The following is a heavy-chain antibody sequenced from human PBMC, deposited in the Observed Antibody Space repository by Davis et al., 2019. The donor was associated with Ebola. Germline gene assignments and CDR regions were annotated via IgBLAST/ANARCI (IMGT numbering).Heavy chain of an antibody. CDR1: GYTITGYY. J-gene: IGHJ5*02. CDR2: INPNSGGT. CDR3: AATYSDRDNWFDP. D-gene: IGHD5-18*01. V-gene: IGHV1-2*02. Sequence: ASVKVSCKASGYTITGYYMHWVRQAPGQGLEWMGWINPNSGGTNYAQKFQGRVTMTRDTSISTVYMELSRLRSDDTAVYYCAATYSDRDNWFDPWGQGTLVTVFS.